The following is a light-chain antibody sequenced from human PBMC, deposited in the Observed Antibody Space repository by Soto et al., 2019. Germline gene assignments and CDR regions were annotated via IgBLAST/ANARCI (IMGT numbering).Light chain of an antibody. J-gene: IGLJ2*01. V-gene: IGLV1-44*01. CDR1: SSNIGGNP. Sequence: QSVLTQPPSASGTPGQRVTISCSGGSSNIGGNPVIWYPQLPGTAPKLLIYTNNQRPSGVPDRVSASKSGTSASLTISGLQSEDEADYYCATWDDSLYGMVFGGGTKVTVL. CDR2: TNN. CDR3: ATWDDSLYGMV.